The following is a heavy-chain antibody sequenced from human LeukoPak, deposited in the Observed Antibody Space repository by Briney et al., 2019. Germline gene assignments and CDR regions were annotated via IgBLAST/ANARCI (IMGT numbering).Heavy chain of an antibody. V-gene: IGHV3-7*01. CDR3: ARGFSSAIDC. J-gene: IGHJ4*02. Sequence: SGGSLRLSFGASRLRFSDYWMNSGRQTRGWGVELVANIHRDGSDKLYLDSVRGRFTVSRDNADNSLYLQMNSLRGDDTAVYYCARGFSSAIDCWGQGTLVTVSS. CDR2: IHRDGSDK. CDR1: RLRFSDYW.